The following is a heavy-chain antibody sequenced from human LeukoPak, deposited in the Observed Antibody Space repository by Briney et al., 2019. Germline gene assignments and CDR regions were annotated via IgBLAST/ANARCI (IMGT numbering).Heavy chain of an antibody. CDR3: AKDMDVGGYASGSYFDY. Sequence: GGSLRLSCAASGSYGMHWVRQAPGKGLEWVAFIRYDGSNKYYANSVKGRFTVSRDNAKNTLYLQMNSLRAEDTAVYYCAKDMDVGGYASGSYFDYWGQGTLVTVSS. CDR1: GSYG. J-gene: IGHJ4*02. D-gene: IGHD3-10*01. CDR2: IRYDGSNK. V-gene: IGHV3-30*02.